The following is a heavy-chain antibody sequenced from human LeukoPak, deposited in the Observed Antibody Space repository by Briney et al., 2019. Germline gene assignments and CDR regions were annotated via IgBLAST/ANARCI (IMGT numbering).Heavy chain of an antibody. J-gene: IGHJ5*02. CDR3: AISSATRITMVRGVISWFDP. Sequence: ASVKVSCKASGGTFSSYAISWVRQAPGQGLEWMGGIIPIFGAANYAQKFQGRVTITADGSTSTAYMELSSLRSEDTAVYYCAISSATRITMVRGVISWFDPWGQGTLVTVSS. CDR1: GGTFSSYA. V-gene: IGHV1-69*13. D-gene: IGHD3-10*01. CDR2: IIPIFGAA.